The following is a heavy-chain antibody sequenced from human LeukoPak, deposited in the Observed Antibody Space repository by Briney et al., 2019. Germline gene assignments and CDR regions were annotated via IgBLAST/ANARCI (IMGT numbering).Heavy chain of an antibody. V-gene: IGHV3-23*01. CDR2: ISGSGGST. J-gene: IGHJ6*02. CDR1: GFTFSSYA. CDR3: ANGNPPVYYYGMDV. Sequence: GGSLRLSCAASGFTFSSYAMSWVRQAPGKGLEWVSAISGSGGSTYYADSVKGRFTISRDNSKNTLYLQMNSLRAEDTAVYYCANGNPPVYYYGMDVWGQGTTVTVSS.